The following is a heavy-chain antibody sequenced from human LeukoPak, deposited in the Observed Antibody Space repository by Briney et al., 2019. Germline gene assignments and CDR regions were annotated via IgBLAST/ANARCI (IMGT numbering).Heavy chain of an antibody. CDR3: ARGSGLGYYDSSGYRSYFGY. V-gene: IGHV4-34*01. D-gene: IGHD3-22*01. CDR2: INHSGST. J-gene: IGHJ4*02. CDR1: GGSFSGYY. Sequence: SETLSLTCAVYGGSFSGYYWSWIRQPPGKGLEWIGEINHSGSTNYNPSLKSRVTISVDTSKNQFSLKLSSVTAADTAVYYCARGSGLGYYDSSGYRSYFGYWGQGTLVTVSS.